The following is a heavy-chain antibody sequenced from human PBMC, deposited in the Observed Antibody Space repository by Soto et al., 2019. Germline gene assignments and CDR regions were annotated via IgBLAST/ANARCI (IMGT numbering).Heavy chain of an antibody. V-gene: IGHV5-10-1*01. Sequence: PGESLKISCKGSGYRFTNYWMGWVRQMPGKGLEWMGRIDPSDSYTNYSPSFQGHVTISADKSISTAYLQWSSLKASDTAMYYCASSPRGYCSSTSCRELGNYYGMDVWGQGTTVTVSS. J-gene: IGHJ6*02. CDR2: IDPSDSYT. D-gene: IGHD2-2*01. CDR1: GYRFTNYW. CDR3: ASSPRGYCSSTSCRELGNYYGMDV.